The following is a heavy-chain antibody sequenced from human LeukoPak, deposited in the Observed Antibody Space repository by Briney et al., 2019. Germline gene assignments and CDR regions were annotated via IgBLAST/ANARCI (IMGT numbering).Heavy chain of an antibody. Sequence: PSETLSLTCTVSGGSVSNGNYYWSWIRQPPGKGLEWIGNMHYSGSTNYNPSLKGRVTISVDTSMNQLSLLLTSATAADTAVYYCARDSLLRGSGWDYWYFDLWGRGTLVTVSS. V-gene: IGHV4-61*01. CDR3: ARDSLLRGSGWDYWYFDL. J-gene: IGHJ2*01. CDR1: GGSVSNGNYY. CDR2: MHYSGST. D-gene: IGHD6-25*01.